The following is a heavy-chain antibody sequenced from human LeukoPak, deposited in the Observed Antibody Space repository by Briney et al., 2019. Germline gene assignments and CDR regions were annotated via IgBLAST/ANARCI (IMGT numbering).Heavy chain of an antibody. CDR3: ARYLSRSGWSFYYYYYMDV. D-gene: IGHD6-19*01. Sequence: GGSLRLSCAASGFTFSSCWMSWVRQAPGKGLEWVANIKQDGNEKYYVDSVKGRFTISRDNAKNSLYLQMNSPRAEDTAVYYCARYLSRSGWSFYYYYYMDVWGKGTTVTVSS. CDR1: GFTFSSCW. CDR2: IKQDGNEK. J-gene: IGHJ6*03. V-gene: IGHV3-7*01.